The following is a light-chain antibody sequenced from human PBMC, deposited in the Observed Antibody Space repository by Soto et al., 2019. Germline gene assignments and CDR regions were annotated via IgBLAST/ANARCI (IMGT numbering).Light chain of an antibody. CDR3: AAWDDSLNGAL. CDR1: SSNIGSNT. V-gene: IGLV1-44*01. Sequence: QTVVTQPPSASGTPRQRVTISCSGSSSNIGSNTVNWYQQLPGTAPKLLIYSNNQRPSGVPDRFSGSKSGTSASLAISGLQSEDEADYYCAAWDDSLNGALFGGGTKLTVL. CDR2: SNN. J-gene: IGLJ3*02.